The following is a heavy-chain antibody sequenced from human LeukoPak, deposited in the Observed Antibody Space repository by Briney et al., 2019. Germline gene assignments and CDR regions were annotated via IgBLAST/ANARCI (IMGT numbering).Heavy chain of an antibody. CDR3: ARLVGYCSGGSCARGAFDI. J-gene: IGHJ3*02. Sequence: PSETLSLTCTVSGGSISSGSYYWSWLRQPAGKGLEWIGRIYTSGSTNYNPSLKSRVTISVDTSKNQFSLKLSSVTAADTAVYYCARLVGYCSGGSCARGAFDIWGQGTMVTVSS. CDR1: GGSISSGSYY. CDR2: IYTSGST. D-gene: IGHD2-15*01. V-gene: IGHV4-61*02.